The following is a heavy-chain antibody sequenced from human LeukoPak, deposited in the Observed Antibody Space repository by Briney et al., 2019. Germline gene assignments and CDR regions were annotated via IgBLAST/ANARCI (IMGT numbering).Heavy chain of an antibody. D-gene: IGHD6-13*01. Sequence: GGSLRLSCAASGFTFSSYGMHWVRQAPGKGLEWVAVIWYDGSNKYYADSVKGRFTISRDNSKNTPYLQMNSLRAEDTAVYYCAKEQQLLSKERRYFDYWGQGTLVTVSS. CDR2: IWYDGSNK. J-gene: IGHJ4*02. CDR1: GFTFSSYG. CDR3: AKEQQLLSKERRYFDY. V-gene: IGHV3-33*06.